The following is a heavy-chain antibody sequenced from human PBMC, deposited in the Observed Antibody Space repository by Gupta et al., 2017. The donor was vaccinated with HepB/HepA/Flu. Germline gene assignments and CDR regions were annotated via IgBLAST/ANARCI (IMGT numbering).Heavy chain of an antibody. V-gene: IGHV3-15*01. J-gene: IGHJ4*02. Sequence: EVQLVESGGGLVKPGGSLRLSCAASGFTFSKAWMSWVRQVPGKGLEWVGRIKSKTDGGTTDYAATVKGRFTISRDDSKNTLYLQMNSLKTGDTAVYYCNTERASLADYWGQGTLVTVSS. D-gene: IGHD1-26*01. CDR2: IKSKTDGGTT. CDR1: GFTFSKAW. CDR3: NTERASLADY.